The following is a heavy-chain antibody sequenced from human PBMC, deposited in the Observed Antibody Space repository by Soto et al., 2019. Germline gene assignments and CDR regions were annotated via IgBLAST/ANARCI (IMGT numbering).Heavy chain of an antibody. V-gene: IGHV5-51*01. CDR1: GWSVCRSW. D-gene: IGHD6-19*01. Sequence: GASQQSSGEGSGWSVCRSWRGSYRHIHGKGLEWMGIIYPGDSDTRYSPSFQGQVTISADKSISTAYLQWSSLKASDTALYFCARPKVAGTWTSALDIWGQGTMVTVS. J-gene: IGHJ3*02. CDR3: ARPKVAGTWTSALDI. CDR2: IYPGDSDT.